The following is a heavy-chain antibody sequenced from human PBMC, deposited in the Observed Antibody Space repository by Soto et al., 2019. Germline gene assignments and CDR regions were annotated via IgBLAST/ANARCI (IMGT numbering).Heavy chain of an antibody. CDR1: GGTFSSYA. V-gene: IGHV1-69*04. CDR3: ARECGSGSYDYYYGMDV. J-gene: IGHJ6*02. Sequence: ASVKVSCKASGGTFSSYAISWVRQAPGQGLEWMGRIIPILGIANYAQKFQGRVTITADKSTSTAYMELSSLRSEDTAVYYCARECGSGSYDYYYGMDVWGQGTTVTVSS. D-gene: IGHD3-10*01. CDR2: IIPILGIA.